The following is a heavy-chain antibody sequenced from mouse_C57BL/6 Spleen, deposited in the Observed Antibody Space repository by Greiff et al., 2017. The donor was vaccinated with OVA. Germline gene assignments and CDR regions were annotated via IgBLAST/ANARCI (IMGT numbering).Heavy chain of an antibody. CDR2: IFPGSGST. Sequence: VKLQESGPELVKPGASVKISCKASGYTFTDYYINWVKQRPGQGLEWIGWIFPGSGSTYYNEKFKGKATLTVDKSSSTADMWLSSLTSEDSAVYFYARSSGDFDYWGQGTTLTVSS. CDR3: ARSSGDFDY. J-gene: IGHJ2*01. CDR1: GYTFTDYY. V-gene: IGHV1-75*01. D-gene: IGHD1-3*01.